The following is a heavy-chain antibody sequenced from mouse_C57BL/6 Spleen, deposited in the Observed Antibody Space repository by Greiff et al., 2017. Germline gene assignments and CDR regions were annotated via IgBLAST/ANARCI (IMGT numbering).Heavy chain of an antibody. V-gene: IGHV1-61*01. CDR3: AREDVGFAY. CDR1: GYTFTSYS. Sequence: QVQLQQPGAELVRPGSSVKLSCKASGYTFTSYSMDWVKQRPGQGLEWIGNIYPADSETHYTQKFKDQATLTVDKSSNTAYMQLSSLTSEDCEGYYCAREDVGFAYWGQGTLVTVSA. CDR2: IYPADSET. J-gene: IGHJ3*01.